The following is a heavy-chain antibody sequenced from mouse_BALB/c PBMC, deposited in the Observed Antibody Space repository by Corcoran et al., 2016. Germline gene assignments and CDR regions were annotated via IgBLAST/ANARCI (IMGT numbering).Heavy chain of an antibody. D-gene: IGHD2-4*01. CDR1: GYTFTDYS. V-gene: IGHV9-2-1*01. CDR2: INTETGEP. CDR3: ARGDDYAWFVY. Sequence: QIQLVQSGPELKKPGETVKISCKASGYTFTDYSMHWVKQAPGKGLKWMGWINTETGEPTYADDFKGRFAFSLETSASTAYLQINNLKNEDMATYFCARGDDYAWFVYWGQGTLVTVSA. J-gene: IGHJ3*01.